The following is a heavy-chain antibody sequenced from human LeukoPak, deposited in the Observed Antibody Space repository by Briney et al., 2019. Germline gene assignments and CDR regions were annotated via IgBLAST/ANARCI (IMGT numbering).Heavy chain of an antibody. CDR3: ARMTSSGWYREDY. J-gene: IGHJ4*02. D-gene: IGHD6-19*01. CDR1: ADSISSSTWY. V-gene: IGHV4-39*07. CDR2: IYYSGST. Sequence: PSETLTLTCTVSADSISSSTWYWGWIRQPPGKGLKWIGSIYYSGSTYYNPSLKSRVTISVDTSENQFSLKLSSVTAADTAVYYCARMTSSGWYREDYWGQGTLVTVPS.